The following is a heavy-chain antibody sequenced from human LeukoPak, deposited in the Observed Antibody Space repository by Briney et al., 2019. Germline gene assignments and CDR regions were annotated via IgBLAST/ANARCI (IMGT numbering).Heavy chain of an antibody. J-gene: IGHJ4*02. CDR2: ISCRGCST. Sequence: GGSLTLSCAASGFTFRSYAMICLRQAPGRGLEWVCDISCRGCSTYYEDSVKGRFSISRDNSRNTMYLQMNSLRVEDAAVYYCAKAPVTSCRGAFCYPFDSWGEGTVVTVSS. D-gene: IGHD2-15*01. CDR1: GFTFRSYA. V-gene: IGHV3-23*01. CDR3: AKAPVTSCRGAFCYPFDS.